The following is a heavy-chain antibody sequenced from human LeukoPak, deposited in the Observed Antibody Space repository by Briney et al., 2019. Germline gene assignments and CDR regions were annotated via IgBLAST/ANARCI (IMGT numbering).Heavy chain of an antibody. D-gene: IGHD7-27*01. J-gene: IGHJ2*01. V-gene: IGHV3-23*01. CDR3: ATGRWGSQPSEFDL. CDR2: ISGSGGST. Sequence: QPGGSLRLSCAASGFTFSSYAMSWVRQAPGKGLEWVSGISGSGGSTYYADSVKGRFTISRDNSRDTLYLQMNSLRAEDTAVYYCATGRWGSQPSEFDLWGRGTLVIVSS. CDR1: GFTFSSYA.